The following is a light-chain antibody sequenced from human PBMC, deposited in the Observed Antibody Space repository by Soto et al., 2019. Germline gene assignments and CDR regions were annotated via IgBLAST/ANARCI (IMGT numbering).Light chain of an antibody. CDR3: QQHSKWPRT. CDR2: GAS. V-gene: IGKV3-15*01. J-gene: IGKJ1*01. Sequence: EIVMTQSPATLSVSPGERATLSCRASESVSSNLAWYQQKPGQAPRLLFYGASTRATDIPARFSGTGSGTEFTLTISSLQSEDFEVYYCQQHSKWPRTFGQGTKVDIK. CDR1: ESVSSN.